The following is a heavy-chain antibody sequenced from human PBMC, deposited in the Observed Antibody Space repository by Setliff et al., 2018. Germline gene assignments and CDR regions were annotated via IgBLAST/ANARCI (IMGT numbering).Heavy chain of an antibody. V-gene: IGHV3-33*08. J-gene: IGHJ4*02. Sequence: GGSLRLSCAASGFTFRTYRMHWVSQAPGKGLEWVAVIWDDGVKKYHADSVKGRFTISRDNSKNTLYLQMNSLRPEDTAVYYCARTCSGSGCYAGLESWGQGTPVTVSS. CDR1: GFTFRTYR. D-gene: IGHD2-15*01. CDR3: ARTCSGSGCYAGLES. CDR2: IWDDGVKK.